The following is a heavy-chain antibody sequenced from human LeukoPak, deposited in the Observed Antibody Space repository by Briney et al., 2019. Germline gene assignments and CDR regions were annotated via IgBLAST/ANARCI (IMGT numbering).Heavy chain of an antibody. V-gene: IGHV3-74*01. CDR2: INSDRRTT. D-gene: IGHD2-8*02. J-gene: IGHJ4*02. Sequence: PGGPLRLSCAVSGFTLSSYWMYWFRQAPGEGLVCVSRINSDRRTTNYADSVKGRFTISRDNAKNTLYLQMNSLRAEDTAVYYCGGLIPSPGPGAGYWGQGTLVTVSS. CDR3: GGLIPSPGPGAGY. CDR1: GFTLSSYW.